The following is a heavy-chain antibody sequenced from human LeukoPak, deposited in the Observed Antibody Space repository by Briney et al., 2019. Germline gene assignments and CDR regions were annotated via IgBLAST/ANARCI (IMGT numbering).Heavy chain of an antibody. CDR3: ASSLSSGWGPVDDY. CDR1: GFTVNTNC. Sequence: GGSLRLSCAASGFTVNTNCMNWVRQAPGKGLEWVSYINPGGSNRFYAGSVKGRFTISRDDAKKSVYLQMNSLRAEDTAVYYCASSLSSGWGPVDDYWGQGIMVSVSS. CDR2: INPGGSNR. V-gene: IGHV3-48*04. J-gene: IGHJ4*02. D-gene: IGHD6-19*01.